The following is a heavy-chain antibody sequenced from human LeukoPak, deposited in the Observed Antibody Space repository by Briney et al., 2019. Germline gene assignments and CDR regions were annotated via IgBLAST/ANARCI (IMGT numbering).Heavy chain of an antibody. V-gene: IGHV3-30*02. CDR1: GFTFSSYG. J-gene: IGHJ6*03. CDR2: IWYGGSNK. Sequence: GGSLRLSCAASGFTFSSYGMHWVRQAPGKGLEWVAVIWYGGSNKYYADSVKGRFTISRDNSKNTLYLQMNSLRAEDTAVYYCAKESVSYYMDVWGKGTTVTVSS. CDR3: AKESVSYYMDV.